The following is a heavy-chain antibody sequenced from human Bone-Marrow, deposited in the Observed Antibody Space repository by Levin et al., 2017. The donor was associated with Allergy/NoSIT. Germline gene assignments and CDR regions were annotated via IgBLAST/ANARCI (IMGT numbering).Heavy chain of an antibody. Sequence: PGESLKISCKASGYTFTGYYMHWVRQAPGQGLEWMGRINPNSGGTNYAQKFQGRVTMTRDTSISTAYMELSRLRSDDTAVYYCARLVDHEQIDAFDIWGQGTMVTVSS. CDR1: GYTFTGYY. J-gene: IGHJ3*02. V-gene: IGHV1-2*06. CDR3: ARLVDHEQIDAFDI. CDR2: INPNSGGT. D-gene: IGHD1/OR15-1a*01.